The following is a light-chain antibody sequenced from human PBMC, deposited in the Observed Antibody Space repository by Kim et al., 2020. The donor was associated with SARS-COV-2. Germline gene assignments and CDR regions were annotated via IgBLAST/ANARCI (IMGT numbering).Light chain of an antibody. V-gene: IGKV3-15*01. Sequence: SVSPGGRAPLSCRASQSVSSNLAWYRQNPGQAPRLLIYGASTRATGIPARFSGSGSGTEFTLTISSLQSEDFAVYYCQQYNNWPYTFGQGTKLEI. CDR3: QQYNNWPYT. CDR2: GAS. CDR1: QSVSSN. J-gene: IGKJ2*01.